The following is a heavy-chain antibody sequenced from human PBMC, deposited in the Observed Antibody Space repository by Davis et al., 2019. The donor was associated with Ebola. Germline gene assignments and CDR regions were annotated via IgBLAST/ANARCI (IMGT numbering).Heavy chain of an antibody. V-gene: IGHV6-1*01. CDR1: GDSVSSNSAA. CDR3: ARAVSYYYGSGSYSLNYGMDI. J-gene: IGHJ6*02. D-gene: IGHD3-10*01. Sequence: MPSETLSLTCAISGDSVSSNSAAWNWIRQSPSRGLEWLGRTYYRSKWYNDYAVSVKSRITINPDTSKNQFSLQLNSVTPEDTAVYYCARAVSYYYGSGSYSLNYGMDIWGQGTTVTVSS. CDR2: TYYRSKWYN.